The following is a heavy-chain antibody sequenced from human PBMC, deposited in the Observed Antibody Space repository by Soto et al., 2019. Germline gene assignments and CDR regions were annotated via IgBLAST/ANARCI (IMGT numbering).Heavy chain of an antibody. CDR3: ARDGTNYYYYYMDV. J-gene: IGHJ6*03. V-gene: IGHV3-48*01. CDR2: ISSSSSTI. CDR1: GFTFSSYS. D-gene: IGHD1-26*01. Sequence: GGSLRLSCAASGFTFSSYSMNWVRQAPGKGLEWVSYISSSSSTIYYADSVKGRFTISRDNAKNSLYLQMNSLRAEDTAVYYCARDGTNYYYYYMDVWGKGTTVTVSS.